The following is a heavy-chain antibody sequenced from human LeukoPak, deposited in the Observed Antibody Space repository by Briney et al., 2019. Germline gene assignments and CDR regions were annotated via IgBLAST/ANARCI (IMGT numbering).Heavy chain of an antibody. CDR2: INPNSGGT. D-gene: IGHD6-6*01. Sequence: ASVKVSCKASGYTFTGYYMHWVRQAPGQGLEWMGWINPNSGGTNYARKFQGRVTMTRDTSISTAYMELSRLRSDDTAVYYCARARVAARTFDYWGQGTLVTVSS. CDR1: GYTFTGYY. V-gene: IGHV1-2*02. J-gene: IGHJ4*02. CDR3: ARARVAARTFDY.